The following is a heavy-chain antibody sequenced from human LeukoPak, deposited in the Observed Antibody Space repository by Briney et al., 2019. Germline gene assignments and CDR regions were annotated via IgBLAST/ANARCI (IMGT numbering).Heavy chain of an antibody. CDR2: IIPIFGTA. D-gene: IGHD6-19*01. V-gene: IGHV1-69*05. J-gene: IGHJ5*02. Sequence: SVKVSCKASGGTFSSYAISWVRQAPGQGLEWMGRIIPIFGTANYAQKFQGRVTITTDESTSTAYMELSSLRSEETAVYYCARGAVAGEGYNWFDPWGQGTLVTVSS. CDR1: GGTFSSYA. CDR3: ARGAVAGEGYNWFDP.